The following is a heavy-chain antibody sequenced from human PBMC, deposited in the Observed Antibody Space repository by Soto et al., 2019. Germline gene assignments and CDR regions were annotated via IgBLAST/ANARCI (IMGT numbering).Heavy chain of an antibody. V-gene: IGHV1-18*01. CDR3: AGVGYDILTGYPDAFDI. D-gene: IGHD3-9*01. J-gene: IGHJ3*02. CDR1: GYTFTSYG. CDR2: ISAYNGNT. Sequence: ASVKVSCKASGYTFTSYGISWVRQAPGQGLEWMGWISAYNGNTNYAQKLQGRVTMTTDTSTSTAYMELRSLRSDDTAVYYCAGVGYDILTGYPDAFDIWGQGTXVTVSS.